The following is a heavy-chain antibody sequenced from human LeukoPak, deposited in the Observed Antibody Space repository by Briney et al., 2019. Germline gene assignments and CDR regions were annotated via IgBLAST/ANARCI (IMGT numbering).Heavy chain of an antibody. CDR2: INHSGST. V-gene: IGHV4-39*07. CDR1: GGSVSSGSYY. J-gene: IGHJ4*02. Sequence: SETLSLTCTVSGGSVSSGSYYWSWIRQPPGKGLEWIGEINHSGSTNYNPSLKSRVTISVDTSKNQFSLKLSSVTAADTAVYYCARGRYSSSWFPFDYWGQGTLVTVSS. CDR3: ARGRYSSSWFPFDY. D-gene: IGHD6-13*01.